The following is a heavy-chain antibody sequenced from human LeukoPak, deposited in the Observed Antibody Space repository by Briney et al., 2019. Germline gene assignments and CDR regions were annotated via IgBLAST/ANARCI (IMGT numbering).Heavy chain of an antibody. CDR3: ARDGYDSSGYADAFDI. CDR2: INHSGST. D-gene: IGHD3-22*01. V-gene: IGHV4-34*01. CDR1: GGSFSGYY. Sequence: SETLSLTCAVYGGSFSGYYWSWIRQPPGKGLEWIGEINHSGSTNYNPSLKSRVTISVDTSKNQFSLKLSSVTAADTAVYYCARDGYDSSGYADAFDIWGQGTMVTVSS. J-gene: IGHJ3*02.